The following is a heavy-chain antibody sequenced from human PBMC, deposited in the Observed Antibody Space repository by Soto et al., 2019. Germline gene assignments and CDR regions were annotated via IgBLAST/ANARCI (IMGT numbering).Heavy chain of an antibody. J-gene: IGHJ6*02. CDR1: AGSIIDYY. D-gene: IGHD1-1*01. Sequence: QVQLQESGPGLVKPSETLSLTCNVSAGSIIDYYCSWFRQPPGKGLEWIGYINHNGYSAYNLALKRRITMSVDTSKSQFSLVLDSVTDTDTAVYYCARQGYGPRHSLVDVWGQGTTVIVSS. CDR2: INHNGYS. CDR3: ARQGYGPRHSLVDV. V-gene: IGHV4-59*08.